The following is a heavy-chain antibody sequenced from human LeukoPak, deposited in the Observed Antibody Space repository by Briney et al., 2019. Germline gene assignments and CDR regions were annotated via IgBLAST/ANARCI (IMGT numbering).Heavy chain of an antibody. CDR3: AREGRYISGWYYFDY. J-gene: IGHJ4*02. V-gene: IGHV3-33*01. CDR1: GFTFSSYG. Sequence: GGSLRLSCAASGFTFSSYGMHWVRQAPGKGLEWVAVIWSDASNKYYADSVKGRFTISRDNSKNTLYLQMNSLRAEDTAVYYCAREGRYISGWYYFDYWGQGTLVTVSS. CDR2: IWSDASNK. D-gene: IGHD6-19*01.